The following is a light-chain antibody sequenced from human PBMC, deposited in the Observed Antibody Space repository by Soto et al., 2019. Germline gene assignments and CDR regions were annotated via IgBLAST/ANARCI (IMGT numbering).Light chain of an antibody. V-gene: IGKV1-5*01. Sequence: DIQMTQSPSTLSASVGDRVTITCRASQSISMFLAWYQQKPGKAPKLLIYDASNSESGVPSRFSGSGSGTEFSLTISNLQPDDFATYCCQHYKSYPWTFGQGTKVDIK. CDR2: DAS. J-gene: IGKJ1*01. CDR1: QSISMF. CDR3: QHYKSYPWT.